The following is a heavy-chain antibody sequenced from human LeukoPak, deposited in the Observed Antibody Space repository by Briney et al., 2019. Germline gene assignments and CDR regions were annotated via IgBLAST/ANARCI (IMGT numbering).Heavy chain of an antibody. J-gene: IGHJ4*02. CDR3: AKVLSGSYYPWDY. CDR2: ISGSGGST. CDR1: GFTFSSYG. Sequence: GGSLRLSCAASGFTFSSYGLSWVRQAPGKGLEWVSGISGSGGSTYYADSVKGRFTISRDNAKNTLYLQMNSLRAEDTAVYYCAKVLSGSYYPWDYWGQGTLVTVSS. D-gene: IGHD1-26*01. V-gene: IGHV3-23*01.